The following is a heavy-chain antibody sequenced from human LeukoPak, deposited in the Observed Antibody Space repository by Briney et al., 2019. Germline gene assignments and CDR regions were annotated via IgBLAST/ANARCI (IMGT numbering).Heavy chain of an antibody. V-gene: IGHV3-33*01. D-gene: IGHD2-15*01. CDR3: ARVLCSGGTCLDAFDI. CDR1: GFTSSSYG. CDR2: IWYDGSNK. Sequence: QPGGSLRLSCVASGFTSSSYGMYWVRQAPGKGLEWVAVIWYDGSNKYYADSVKGRFTISRDNSKNTLYLQMNSLRAEDTAVYYCARVLCSGGTCLDAFDIWGQGTMVTVSS. J-gene: IGHJ3*02.